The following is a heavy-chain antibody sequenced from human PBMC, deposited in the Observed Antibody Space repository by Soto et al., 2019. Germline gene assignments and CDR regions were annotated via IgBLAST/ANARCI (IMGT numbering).Heavy chain of an antibody. Sequence: PSETLSLTCTVSGGSISSGGYYWSWIRQHPGKGLEWIGYIYYSGSTYYNPSLKSRVTISVDTSKNQFSLKLSSVTAADTAVYYCARGSNCSGGSCYAATTNWIDPWGQGTLLTVSS. CDR2: IYYSGST. D-gene: IGHD2-15*01. V-gene: IGHV4-31*03. CDR3: ARGSNCSGGSCYAATTNWIDP. J-gene: IGHJ5*02. CDR1: GGSISSGGYY.